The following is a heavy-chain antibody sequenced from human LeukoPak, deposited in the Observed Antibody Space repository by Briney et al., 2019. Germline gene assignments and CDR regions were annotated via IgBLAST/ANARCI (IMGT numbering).Heavy chain of an antibody. D-gene: IGHD2-2*01. J-gene: IGHJ6*02. CDR1: GGTFSGYY. V-gene: IGHV4-34*08. CDR2: INHSGRT. Sequence: SETLSLTCAVYGGTFSGYYWSWIRQPPGKGLEWIGEINHSGRTNYNPSLKSRVTISVDTSKKQFSLKLSSVTAADTAVYYCAGFCSSTSCPEVGYYYGMDVGGQATTLTVSS. CDR3: AGFCSSTSCPEVGYYYGMDV.